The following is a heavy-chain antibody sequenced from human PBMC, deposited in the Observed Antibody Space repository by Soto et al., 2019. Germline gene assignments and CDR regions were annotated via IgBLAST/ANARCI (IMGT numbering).Heavy chain of an antibody. CDR2: IYYSGST. Sequence: PSETLSLTCTVSGGSISSYYWSWIRQPPGKGLEWIGYIYYSGSTNYNPSLKSRVTISVDTSKNQFSLKLSSVTAADTAVYYCARQKWLRYYYYYGMDVWGQGTTVTVSS. V-gene: IGHV4-59*01. J-gene: IGHJ6*02. CDR3: ARQKWLRYYYYYGMDV. CDR1: GGSISSYY. D-gene: IGHD5-12*01.